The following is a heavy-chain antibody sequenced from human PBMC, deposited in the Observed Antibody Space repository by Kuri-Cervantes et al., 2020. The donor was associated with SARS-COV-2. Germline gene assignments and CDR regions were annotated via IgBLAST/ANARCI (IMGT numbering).Heavy chain of an antibody. CDR2: IYYSGST. V-gene: IGHV4-39*07. D-gene: IGHD2-2*01. CDR1: GGSISSSSYY. Sequence: SETLSLTCTVSGGSISSSSYYWGWIRQPPGKGLEWIGSIYYSGSTYYNPSLKSRVTISVDTSKNQFSLKLSSVTAADTAVYYCARGGVEYQLLSGAGAFDIWGQGTMVTVSS. CDR3: ARGGVEYQLLSGAGAFDI. J-gene: IGHJ3*02.